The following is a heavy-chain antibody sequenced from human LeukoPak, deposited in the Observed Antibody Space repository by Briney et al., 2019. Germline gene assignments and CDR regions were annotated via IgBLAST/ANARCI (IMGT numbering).Heavy chain of an antibody. J-gene: IGHJ4*02. CDR1: GFTFSSYA. CDR3: AKRPRGDILTRYDY. V-gene: IGHV3-23*01. D-gene: IGHD3-9*01. Sequence: PGGSLRLSCAASGFTFSSYAMSWVRQAPGKGLEWVSAISGSGGSTYYADSVKGRFTISRDNSKNTLYLQMNSLRAEDTAVYYCAKRPRGDILTRYDYWGQGTLVTVSS. CDR2: ISGSGGST.